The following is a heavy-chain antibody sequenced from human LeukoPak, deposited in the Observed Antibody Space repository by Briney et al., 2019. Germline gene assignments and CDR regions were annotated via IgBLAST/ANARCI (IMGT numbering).Heavy chain of an antibody. D-gene: IGHD3-22*01. CDR3: ARDCDRSGYYCY. CDR1: GYSFTGYG. Sequence: GASVQVSCKASGYSFTGYGISWVRQAPGQGLEWMGWISAYNGNTNYAQKLQGRVTMTTDTSTSTAYMELRSLRSDDTAAYYCARDCDRSGYYCYWGQGTLVTVSS. J-gene: IGHJ4*02. V-gene: IGHV1-18*01. CDR2: ISAYNGNT.